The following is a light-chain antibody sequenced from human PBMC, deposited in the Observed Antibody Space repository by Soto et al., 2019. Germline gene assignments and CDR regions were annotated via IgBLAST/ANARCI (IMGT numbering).Light chain of an antibody. Sequence: IVWTQSASNLSLSPGERATLSCRASQNIDNSFLAWYQQNPGQAPRLLIYGASTRATGIPARFSGSGSGTEFTLTISCLQPDDFATYYCQHYNSYSEVFGQGTKGE. CDR1: QNIDNSF. CDR3: QHYNSYSEV. CDR2: GAS. V-gene: IGKV3-20*01. J-gene: IGKJ1*01.